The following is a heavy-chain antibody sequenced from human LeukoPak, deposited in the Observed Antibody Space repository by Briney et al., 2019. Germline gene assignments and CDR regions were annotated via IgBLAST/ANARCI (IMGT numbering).Heavy chain of an antibody. J-gene: IGHJ4*02. D-gene: IGHD2-21*01. V-gene: IGHV4-4*02. Sequence: SETLSLTCTVSGASISGSDWWTWVRQPPGKGLEWIGEIYHSGSTNYNPSLKSRVTISVDKSKSHFSLKVTSVTAADTAVYYCARVVGNTNFDSWGQGALVTVSS. CDR1: GASISGSDW. CDR3: ARVVGNTNFDS. CDR2: IYHSGST.